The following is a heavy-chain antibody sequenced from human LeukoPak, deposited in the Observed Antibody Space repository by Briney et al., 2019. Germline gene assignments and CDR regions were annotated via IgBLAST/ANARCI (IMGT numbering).Heavy chain of an antibody. Sequence: GGSLRLSCAASGFTFDDYAMHWVRQAPGKGLEWVSGISWNSGSIGYADSVKGRFTISRDNAKNSLYLQMNSLRAEDTALYYCADSSSSLEGGAFDIWGQGTMVTVSS. CDR1: GFTFDDYA. D-gene: IGHD6-13*01. V-gene: IGHV3-9*01. CDR3: ADSSSSLEGGAFDI. J-gene: IGHJ3*02. CDR2: ISWNSGSI.